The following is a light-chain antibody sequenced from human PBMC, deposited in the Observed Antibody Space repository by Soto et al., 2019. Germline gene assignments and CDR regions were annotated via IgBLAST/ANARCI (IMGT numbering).Light chain of an antibody. CDR2: DAS. CDR1: QHISTY. Sequence: DIQMTQSPSSLSASVGDRVTITCQASQHISTYLNWFQQKPGKAPELLIYDASNLVPGVPSRFSGSGSGTDFTFTISSLQHEDIATYYCQQYDHLPPPVGPGTKVDI. CDR3: QQYDHLPPP. J-gene: IGKJ3*01. V-gene: IGKV1-33*01.